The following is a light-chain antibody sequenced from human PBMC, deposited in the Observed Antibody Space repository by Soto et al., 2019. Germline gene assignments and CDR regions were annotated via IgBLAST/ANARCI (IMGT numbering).Light chain of an antibody. Sequence: QSALTQPASVSGSPGQSITISCTGTSSDVGGYNYVSWYQQHPGKAPKLMIYEVSNRPSGVSNRFSGSKSGNTASLTISGLQAEDKADYYCISYTSSSTLCVFGTGTKLTVL. V-gene: IGLV2-14*01. CDR2: EVS. CDR3: ISYTSSSTLCV. CDR1: SSDVGGYNY. J-gene: IGLJ1*01.